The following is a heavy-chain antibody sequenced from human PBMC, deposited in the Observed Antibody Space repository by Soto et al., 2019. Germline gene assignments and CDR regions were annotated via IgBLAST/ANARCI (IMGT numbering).Heavy chain of an antibody. CDR2: YSSSGSFI. D-gene: IGHD3-22*01. CDR3: ARHRSGDYYERPLDY. V-gene: IGHV3-21*01. CDR1: GFIFSTYS. J-gene: IGHJ4*02. Sequence: EVQLVESGGGLVKPGGSLRLSCAASGFIFSTYSMDWVRQAPGKGLEWVSSYSSSGSFIFYADSVKGRFTISRDNAKNSLYRQMNSRRAEDTAVYYCARHRSGDYYERPLDYWGQGTLVTVSS.